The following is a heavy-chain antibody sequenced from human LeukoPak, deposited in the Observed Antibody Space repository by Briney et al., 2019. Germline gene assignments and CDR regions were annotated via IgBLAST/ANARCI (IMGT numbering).Heavy chain of an antibody. CDR2: MNPNSGNT. J-gene: IGHJ6*02. V-gene: IGHV1-8*01. CDR1: GYTFTSYD. Sequence: ASVKVSCKASGYTFTSYDINWVRQATGQGLEWRGWMNPNSGNTGYAQKFQGRVTMTRNTSISTAYMELSSLRSEDTAVYYCARGPRYYDFWSGYHGGTDVWGQGTTVTVSS. D-gene: IGHD3-3*01. CDR3: ARGPRYYDFWSGYHGGTDV.